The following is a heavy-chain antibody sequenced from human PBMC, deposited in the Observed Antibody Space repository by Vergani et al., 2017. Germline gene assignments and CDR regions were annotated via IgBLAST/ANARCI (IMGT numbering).Heavy chain of an antibody. CDR3: ARDPRGWGYQLLSHYYYYGMDF. CDR1: GFTFSSYG. CDR2: IWYDGSNK. V-gene: IGHV3-33*01. D-gene: IGHD2-2*01. Sequence: QVQLVESGGGVVQPGRSLRLSCAASGFTFSSYGMHWVRQAPGKGLEWVAVIWYDGSNKYYADSVKGRFTISRDNSKNTLYLQMNSLRAEDTAVNYCARDPRGWGYQLLSHYYYYGMDFWGQGTTVTVSS. J-gene: IGHJ6*02.